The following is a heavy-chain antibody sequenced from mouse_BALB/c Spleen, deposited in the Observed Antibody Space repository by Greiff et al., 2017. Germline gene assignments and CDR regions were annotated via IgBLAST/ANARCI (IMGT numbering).Heavy chain of an antibody. CDR3: TRDYGNYAYAMDY. CDR2: IRLKSNNYAT. J-gene: IGHJ4*01. Sequence: EVKVEESGGGLVQPGGSMKLSCVASGFTFSNYWMNWVRQSPEKGLEWVAEIRLKSNNYATHYAESVKGRFTISRDDSKSSVYLQMNNLRAEDTGIYYCTRDYGNYAYAMDYWGQGTSVTVSS. D-gene: IGHD2-1*01. CDR1: GFTFSNYW. V-gene: IGHV6-6*02.